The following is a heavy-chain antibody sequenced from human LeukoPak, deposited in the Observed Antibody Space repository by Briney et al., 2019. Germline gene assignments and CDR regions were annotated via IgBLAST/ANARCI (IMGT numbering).Heavy chain of an antibody. D-gene: IGHD2-15*01. CDR1: GDSINSGGYF. CDR3: ARTKLYCSGGSCYSSLDY. Sequence: PSETLSLTCTVSGDSINSGGYFWSWIRQHPGKGLEWIGYIYYSGSTYYNPSLKSRVTISVDTSKNQFSLKLTSVTAADTALYYCARTKLYCSGGSCYSSLDYWGQGTLVTVSS. J-gene: IGHJ4*02. V-gene: IGHV4-31*03. CDR2: IYYSGST.